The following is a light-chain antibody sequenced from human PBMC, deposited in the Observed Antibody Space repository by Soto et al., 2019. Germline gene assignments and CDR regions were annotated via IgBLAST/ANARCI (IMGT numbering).Light chain of an antibody. CDR1: SSDVGGYNF. CDR2: EVS. V-gene: IGLV2-8*01. J-gene: IGLJ1*01. Sequence: QSALTQPPSASGSPGQSVTISCTGTSSDVGGYNFVSWYQQHPGKAPKLIIYEVSKRPSGVPDRFSGSKSGNTASLTVSGLQAEDEADYYCSSYAGSQNFVFGTGTKLTVL. CDR3: SSYAGSQNFV.